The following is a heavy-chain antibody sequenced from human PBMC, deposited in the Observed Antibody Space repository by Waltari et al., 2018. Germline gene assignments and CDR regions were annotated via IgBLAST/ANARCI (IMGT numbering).Heavy chain of an antibody. CDR1: GFIVRSNY. CDR2: IYAGGDS. D-gene: IGHD3-16*01. CDR3: ATLGAYLGAFDV. V-gene: IGHV3-53*02. J-gene: IGHJ3*01. Sequence: EVQLVETGGGLIQPGGSLRLSCAVSGFIVRSNYMSWVRQAPGKGLEWVSVIYAGGDSYSADSVRGRFTISRDNSKNTLYLEMNTLRADDTAVYYCATLGAYLGAFDVWGQGTMVTVSS.